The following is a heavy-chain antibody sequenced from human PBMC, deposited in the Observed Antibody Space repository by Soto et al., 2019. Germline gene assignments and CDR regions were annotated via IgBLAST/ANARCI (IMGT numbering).Heavy chain of an antibody. J-gene: IGHJ6*02. CDR3: ARDQLQVLRFLEWGTSTYYYYGMDV. V-gene: IGHV3-13*01. D-gene: IGHD3-3*01. CDR2: IGTAGDT. Sequence: RRLSCAASGFTFSSYDMHWVRQATGKGLEWVSAIGTAGDTYYPGSVKGRFTISRENAKNSLYLQMNSLGAGDTAVYYCARDQLQVLRFLEWGTSTYYYYGMDVWGQGTTVTVSS. CDR1: GFTFSSYD.